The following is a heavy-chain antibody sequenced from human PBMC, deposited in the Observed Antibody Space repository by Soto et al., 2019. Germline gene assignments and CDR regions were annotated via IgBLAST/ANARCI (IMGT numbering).Heavy chain of an antibody. CDR3: ARVPDR. D-gene: IGHD2-2*01. J-gene: IGHJ5*02. Sequence: PSETLSLTCAVYGGSFSGYYWSWIRQPPGKGLEWIGEINHSGTTNYNPSLKSRGTISVDTSKNQFSLKLSSVTAADTAVYYCARVPDRWGQGTLVTVSS. CDR2: INHSGTT. V-gene: IGHV4-34*01. CDR1: GGSFSGYY.